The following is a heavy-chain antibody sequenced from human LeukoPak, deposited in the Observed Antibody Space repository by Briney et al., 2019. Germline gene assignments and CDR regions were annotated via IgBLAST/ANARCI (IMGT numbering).Heavy chain of an antibody. Sequence: SGPTLVNPTQTLTLTCAFSGFSLSTSAVGVGWIPQPPGKALEWLALIYWDDDKRYSPSLKSRPTITKDTSKNQVVLTMTNMDPVDTATYYCAHRGAPGYSSEFNWFDPWGQGTLVTVSS. D-gene: IGHD6-19*01. CDR2: IYWDDDK. V-gene: IGHV2-5*02. CDR3: AHRGAPGYSSEFNWFDP. CDR1: GFSLSTSAVG. J-gene: IGHJ5*02.